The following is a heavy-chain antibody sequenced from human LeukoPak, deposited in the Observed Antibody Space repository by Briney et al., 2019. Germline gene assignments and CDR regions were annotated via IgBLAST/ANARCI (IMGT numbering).Heavy chain of an antibody. V-gene: IGHV3-49*04. Sequence: GGSLRLSCTASGFTLVDYGVGWVRQAPGRGLEWVGFIRGKAYGGTTEYAASVKGRFSISRDDSNTIAYLHMNSLKTEDTAVYYCVRDKDWSYDYWGQGTLVTVSS. CDR3: VRDKDWSYDY. CDR1: GFTLVDYG. CDR2: IRGKAYGGTT. J-gene: IGHJ4*02. D-gene: IGHD3-9*01.